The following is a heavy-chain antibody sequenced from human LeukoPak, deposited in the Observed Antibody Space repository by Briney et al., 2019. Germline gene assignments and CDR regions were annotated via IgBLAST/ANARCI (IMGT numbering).Heavy chain of an antibody. CDR1: GYTFTGYY. CDR3: ARQTIRPFDY. V-gene: IGHV1-2*02. CDR2: INPTNGGK. D-gene: IGHD3-9*01. Sequence: GASVKVSCKTSGYTFTGYYIHWVRQAPGQGLEWMGWINPTNGGKNSAQKFQGRVTMTRDTSISTACMELSGLTSDDTAIYYCARQTIRPFDYWGQGTLVTVSA. J-gene: IGHJ4*02.